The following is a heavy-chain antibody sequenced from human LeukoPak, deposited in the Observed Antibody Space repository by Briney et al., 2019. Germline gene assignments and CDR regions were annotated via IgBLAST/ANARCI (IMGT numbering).Heavy chain of an antibody. V-gene: IGHV1-2*02. Sequence: VASVKVSCKASGYTFTAYYMNWVRQAPGQGLEWMGCINPNSGDTNYAQNFQGRVTMTRDTSIGTVYMELNSLRSDDTAVYYCARRLTGVDYWGQG. D-gene: IGHD7-27*01. CDR1: GYTFTAYY. J-gene: IGHJ4*02. CDR3: ARRLTGVDY. CDR2: INPNSGDT.